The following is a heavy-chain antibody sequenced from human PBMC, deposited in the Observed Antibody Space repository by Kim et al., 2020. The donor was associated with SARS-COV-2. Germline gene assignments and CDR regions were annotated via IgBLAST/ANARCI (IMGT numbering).Heavy chain of an antibody. D-gene: IGHD6-19*01. Sequence: SGPTLVNPTQTLTLTCTFSGFSLSTSGVGVGWIRQPPGKALEWLALIYWDDDKRYSPSLKSRLTITKDTSKNQVVLTMTNMDPVDTATYYCANRRGIAVAGNFDYWGQGTLVTVSS. CDR3: ANRRGIAVAGNFDY. V-gene: IGHV2-5*02. CDR2: IYWDDDK. J-gene: IGHJ4*02. CDR1: GFSLSTSGVG.